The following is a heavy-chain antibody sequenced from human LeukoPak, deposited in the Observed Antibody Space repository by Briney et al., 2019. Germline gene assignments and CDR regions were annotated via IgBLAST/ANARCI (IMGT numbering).Heavy chain of an antibody. Sequence: GGSLRLSCGASGFXFSTYSINWVRQAPGKGLEWVSSISSSGTYIYYADSVRGRFTISRDNAKNSLYLQMHSLRAEDTAVYYCARDRSGWSFDYWGQGTLVTVSS. V-gene: IGHV3-21*01. J-gene: IGHJ4*02. D-gene: IGHD6-19*01. CDR2: ISSSGTYI. CDR1: GFXFSTYS. CDR3: ARDRSGWSFDY.